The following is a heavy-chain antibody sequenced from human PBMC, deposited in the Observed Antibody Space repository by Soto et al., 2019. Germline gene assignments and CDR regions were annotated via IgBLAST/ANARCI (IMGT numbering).Heavy chain of an antibody. J-gene: IGHJ4*02. D-gene: IGHD5-18*01. V-gene: IGHV3-30-3*01. CDR1: GFTFSSYA. CDR3: ARDHSEVQLWYTAVDFDY. Sequence: QVQLVESGGGVVQPGRSLRLSCAASGFTFSSYAMHWVRQAPGKGLEWVAVISYDGSNKYYADSVKGRFTISRDNSKNTLYLQMNSLRAEDTAVYYCARDHSEVQLWYTAVDFDYWGQGTLVTVSS. CDR2: ISYDGSNK.